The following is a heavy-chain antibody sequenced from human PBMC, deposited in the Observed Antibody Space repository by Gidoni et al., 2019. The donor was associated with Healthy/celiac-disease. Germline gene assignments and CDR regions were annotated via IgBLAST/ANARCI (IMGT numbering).Heavy chain of an antibody. D-gene: IGHD3-10*01. CDR3: ARGTGVGFGELLCNY. J-gene: IGHJ4*02. V-gene: IGHV3-66*01. Sequence: EVQLVESGGGLVQPGGSLRLSCAASGFTVSSNYMSWVRQAPGKGLEWVSVLYSGGSTYYADSVKGRFTISRDNSKNTLYLQMNSLRAEDTAVYYCARGTGVGFGELLCNYWGQGTLATVSS. CDR1: GFTVSSNY. CDR2: LYSGGST.